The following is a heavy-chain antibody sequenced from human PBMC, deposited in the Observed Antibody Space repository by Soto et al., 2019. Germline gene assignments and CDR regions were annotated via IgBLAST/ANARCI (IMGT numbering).Heavy chain of an antibody. CDR1: GFTFSSYG. CDR3: AKDGVGIDY. CDR2: ISYDGSNK. V-gene: IGHV3-30*18. D-gene: IGHD2-15*01. Sequence: QVQLVESGGGVVQPGRSLRLSCAASGFTFSSYGMHWVRQAPGKGLEWVAVISYDGSNKYYADSVKGRFTISRDNSKNTLYLQMNSLRAEDTAVYYCAKDGVGIDYWGRGTLVTVSS. J-gene: IGHJ4*02.